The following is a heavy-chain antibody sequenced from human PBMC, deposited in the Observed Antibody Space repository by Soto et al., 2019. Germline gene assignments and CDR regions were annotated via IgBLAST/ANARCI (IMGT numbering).Heavy chain of an antibody. Sequence: QVHLVESGGGVVQPGRSLRLSCAASGFTLRGYAMHWVRQAPGKGLEWVALISYDGSKSYYADSVKGRFTISRDNSKNTLYLQMNSLRAEDTAVYYCAREGDGRPARDYYYGMDVWGQGTSVTVSS. D-gene: IGHD1-26*01. J-gene: IGHJ6*02. CDR1: GFTLRGYA. CDR2: ISYDGSKS. CDR3: AREGDGRPARDYYYGMDV. V-gene: IGHV3-30-3*01.